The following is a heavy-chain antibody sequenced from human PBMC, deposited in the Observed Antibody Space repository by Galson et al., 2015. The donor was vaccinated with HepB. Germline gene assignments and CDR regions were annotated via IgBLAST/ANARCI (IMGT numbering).Heavy chain of an antibody. D-gene: IGHD3-22*01. J-gene: IGHJ3*02. Sequence: SLRLSCEASGFTFGDYAMSWVRQAPGKGLEWVGFIRSKAYGGTTEYAASVKGRFTISREDSKSITYLQMNSLKTEDTAVYYCTRERGGYYDSSGRAAFDIWGQVTMVTVSS. CDR3: TRERGGYYDSSGRAAFDI. CDR2: IRSKAYGGTT. CDR1: GFTFGDYA. V-gene: IGHV3-49*04.